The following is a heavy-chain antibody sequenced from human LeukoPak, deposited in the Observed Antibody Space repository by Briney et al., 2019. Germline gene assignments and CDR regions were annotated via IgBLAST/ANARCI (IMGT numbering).Heavy chain of an antibody. CDR3: ARLFGSVTTYDY. CDR1: GFTFSSHW. D-gene: IGHD3-3*01. J-gene: IGHJ4*02. CDR2: IWPDGSTQ. Sequence: QPGGSLRLSCATYGFTFSSHWMRWVRQAPGKGREWVAFIWPDGSTQYYVDSVKGRFTISRDNAKRPLYFQMSSLRGEDTAVYSCARLFGSVTTYDYGGKGTLVAVSS. V-gene: IGHV3-7*01.